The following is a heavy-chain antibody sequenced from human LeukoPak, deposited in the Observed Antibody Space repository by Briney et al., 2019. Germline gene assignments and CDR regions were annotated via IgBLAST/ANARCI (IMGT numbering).Heavy chain of an antibody. Sequence: ASGKVSCKVSGYTLTELSMHWVRQAPGKGLERIGGFDPEDGETIYAQKFQGRVTMTEDTSTDTAYMELSSLRSEDTAVYYCATGEYYYDSSGYPFDYWGQGTLVTVSS. CDR1: GYTLTELS. D-gene: IGHD3-22*01. V-gene: IGHV1-24*01. CDR2: FDPEDGET. J-gene: IGHJ4*02. CDR3: ATGEYYYDSSGYPFDY.